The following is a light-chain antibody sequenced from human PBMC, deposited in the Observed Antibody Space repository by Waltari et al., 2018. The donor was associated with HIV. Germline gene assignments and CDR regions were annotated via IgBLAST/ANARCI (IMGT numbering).Light chain of an antibody. Sequence: SYELTQPSSMSVSPGQTARITCSGDVLAKSYARWFQQKPSQAPVLVIYKDSERPSGIPERFSGSSSGTTVTLTISGAQVDDEADYYCYSVADNMGVFGGGTKLTVL. V-gene: IGLV3-27*01. CDR2: KDS. CDR1: VLAKSY. CDR3: YSVADNMGV. J-gene: IGLJ3*02.